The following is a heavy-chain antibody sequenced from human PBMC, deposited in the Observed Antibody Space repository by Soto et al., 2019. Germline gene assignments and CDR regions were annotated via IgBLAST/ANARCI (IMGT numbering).Heavy chain of an antibody. CDR2: IKQDGSEK. CDR1: GFTFPNYW. J-gene: IGHJ4*02. CDR3: ARDKYYGPGNVY. D-gene: IGHD3-10*01. Sequence: GGSLRLSCGTSGFTFPNYWMSWVRQAPGKGLEWVANIKQDGSEKYYVDSVKGRFTISRDNAKNSVYLQMNSLRVEDTALYYCARDKYYGPGNVYWGQGTLVTVSS. V-gene: IGHV3-7*05.